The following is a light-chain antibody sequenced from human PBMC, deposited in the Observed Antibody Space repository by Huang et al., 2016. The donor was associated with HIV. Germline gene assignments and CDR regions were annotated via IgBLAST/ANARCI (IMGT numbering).Light chain of an antibody. Sequence: DIQMTQSPSSLSVFVGDTVTITCRASQVIGNSLAWYQQKPGRPPKLLIYVASTLQSGVPSRFSGSGSGTDFTLTISNLQTEDVATYYCQKYDSAPRTFGQGTRV. CDR2: VAS. J-gene: IGKJ1*01. CDR3: QKYDSAPRT. V-gene: IGKV1-27*01. CDR1: QVIGNS.